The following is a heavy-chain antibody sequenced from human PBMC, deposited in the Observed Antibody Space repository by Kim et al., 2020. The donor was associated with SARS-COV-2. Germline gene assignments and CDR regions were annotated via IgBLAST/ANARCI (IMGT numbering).Heavy chain of an antibody. D-gene: IGHD3-22*01. CDR1: GFTFSSYA. V-gene: IGHV3-64D*06. CDR3: VKDYYDSSGYFGY. CDR2: ISSNGGST. Sequence: GGSLRLSCSASGFTFSSYAMHWVRQAPGKGLEYVSAISSNGGSTYYADSVKGRFTISRDNSKNTLYLQMSSLRAEDTAVYYCVKDYYDSSGYFGYWGQGTLVTVSS. J-gene: IGHJ4*02.